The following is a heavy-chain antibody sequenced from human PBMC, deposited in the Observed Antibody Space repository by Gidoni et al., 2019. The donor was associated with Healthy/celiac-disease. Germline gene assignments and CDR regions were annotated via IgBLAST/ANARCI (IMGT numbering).Heavy chain of an antibody. V-gene: IGHV1-2*02. J-gene: IGHJ6*02. D-gene: IGHD4-17*01. CDR1: GYTFTGYY. Sequence: QVQLVQSGAEVKKPGASVKVSCQASGYTFTGYYMHWVRQAPGQGLEWMGWINPNSGGTNYAQKFQGRVTMTRDTSISTAYMELSRLRSDDTAVYYCAREGNDYGDYAAYYYYGMDVWGQGTTVTVSS. CDR2: INPNSGGT. CDR3: AREGNDYGDYAAYYYYGMDV.